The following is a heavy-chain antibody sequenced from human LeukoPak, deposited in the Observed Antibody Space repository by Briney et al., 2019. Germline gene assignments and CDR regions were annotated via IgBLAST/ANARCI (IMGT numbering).Heavy chain of an antibody. D-gene: IGHD3-16*02. V-gene: IGHV1-2*02. CDR1: GYTFTGYF. CDR2: INPDSGGT. CDR3: ARASLWGRLSTNYYYYMDV. J-gene: IGHJ6*03. Sequence: GASVKVSCKASGYTFTGYFVHWVRQAPGQGLEWMGWINPDSGGTNYAQKFQGRVTMTRDTSISTAYMELSRLRSDDTAVYYCARASLWGRLSTNYYYYMDVWGKGTTVTVSS.